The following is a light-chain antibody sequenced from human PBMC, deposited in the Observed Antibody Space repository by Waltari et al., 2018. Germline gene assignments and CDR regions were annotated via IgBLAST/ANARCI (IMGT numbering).Light chain of an antibody. CDR2: DDS. CDR1: NIGSNN. Sequence: SYVLTQPPSVSVAPGQTAQITCAGNNIGSNNVPWYQQRPGQAPDLVVHDDSERPSGIPERFSGSNSRNTATLTVHRVEAGDEADYYCHVWDTSSDSQIFGGGTKLTVL. V-gene: IGLV3-21*02. CDR3: HVWDTSSDSQI. J-gene: IGLJ2*01.